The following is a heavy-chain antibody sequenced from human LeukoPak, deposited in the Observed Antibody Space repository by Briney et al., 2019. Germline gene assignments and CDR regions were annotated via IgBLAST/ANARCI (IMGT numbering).Heavy chain of an antibody. V-gene: IGHV3-23*01. CDR2: ISGSGGST. CDR1: GFTFHSHS. J-gene: IGHJ4*02. CDR3: AKDDYYGSGSYSTIDY. D-gene: IGHD3-10*01. Sequence: GSPKLSFSTPGFTFHSHSMSWVRQAPGEGLELVLAISGSGGSTYYADSVKGRFTIYRDNSKNTLYLQMNSLRAEDTAVYYCAKDDYYGSGSYSTIDYWGQGTLVTVSS.